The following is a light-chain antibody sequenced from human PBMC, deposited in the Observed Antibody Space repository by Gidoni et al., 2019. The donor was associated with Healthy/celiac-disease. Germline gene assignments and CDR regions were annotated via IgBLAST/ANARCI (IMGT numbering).Light chain of an antibody. CDR3: QQRSNWPPT. CDR1: QSVSSY. V-gene: IGKV3-11*01. J-gene: IGKJ4*01. CDR2: DAS. Sequence: EIMLTHSPATLSLSPGERATLSCRASQSVSSYLAWYQQKPGQAPRHLIYDASNRATGIPARFSGSGSVTDFTLTISSLEPEDFAVYYCQQRSNWPPTFGGGTKVEIK.